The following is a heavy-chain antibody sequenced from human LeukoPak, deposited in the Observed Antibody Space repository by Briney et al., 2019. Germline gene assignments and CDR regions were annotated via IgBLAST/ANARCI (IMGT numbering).Heavy chain of an antibody. V-gene: IGHV3-15*01. CDR3: TTAPTRNWLPYFEY. CDR2: ISAGGTT. CDR1: EVTVSNAW. J-gene: IGHJ4*02. Sequence: GGSLRLSCAASEVTVSNAWMSWVRQAPGKGLEWVGRISAGGTTDYAAPVKGRFTVSRDESKNTLYLQMNSLKTEDTAVHYCTTAPTRNWLPYFEYWGLGTLVTVSS. D-gene: IGHD5-12*01.